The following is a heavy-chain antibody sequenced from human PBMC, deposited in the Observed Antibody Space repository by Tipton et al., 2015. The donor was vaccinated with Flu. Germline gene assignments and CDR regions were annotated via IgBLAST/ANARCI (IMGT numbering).Heavy chain of an antibody. Sequence: TLSLTCSVSGDSISSFYWSWIRQPPGKGLEWIAYISNSGSSNYNPSLKSRITVSVDTSKIQFSLILSSVTAADTAVYYCARSSRGWYRAMFDWGQGTLVTVSS. CDR3: ARSSRGWYRAMFD. D-gene: IGHD6-19*01. CDR2: ISNSGSS. J-gene: IGHJ4*02. CDR1: GDSISSFY. V-gene: IGHV4-59*07.